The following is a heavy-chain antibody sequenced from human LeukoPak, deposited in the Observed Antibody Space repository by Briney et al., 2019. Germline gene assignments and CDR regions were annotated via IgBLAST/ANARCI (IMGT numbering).Heavy chain of an antibody. Sequence: GSLRLSCAAPGFNFNSFSMSWVRQAPGEGLEWVSGLCGSGGSTYYADSVKGRFTISRDNSKNMVYLQMNSLRAEDTAVYYCAKYGSGWTLYFYYYLDVWGKGTTFTASS. V-gene: IGHV3-23*01. CDR1: GFNFNSFS. J-gene: IGHJ6*03. D-gene: IGHD6-19*01. CDR2: LCGSGGST. CDR3: AKYGSGWTLYFYYYLDV.